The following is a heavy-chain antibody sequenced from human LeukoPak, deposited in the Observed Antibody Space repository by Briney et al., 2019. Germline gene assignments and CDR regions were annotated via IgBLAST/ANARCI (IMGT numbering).Heavy chain of an antibody. CDR1: GYTFNSSY. CDR3: ARAYYESSAYRHAVYFDY. CDR2: INPSDDST. V-gene: IGHV1-46*02. D-gene: IGHD3-22*01. Sequence: PAASVKVSCKASGYTFNSSYMHWVRQAPGQGLKWMGIINPSDDSTRYAQKFQGRVTMTKDTSTNTVYMHLSSLSSDDTAVYYCARAYYESSAYRHAVYFDYWGQGTLVTVSS. J-gene: IGHJ4*02.